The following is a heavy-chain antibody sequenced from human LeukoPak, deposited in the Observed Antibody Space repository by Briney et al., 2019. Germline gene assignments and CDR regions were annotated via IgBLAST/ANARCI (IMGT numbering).Heavy chain of an antibody. J-gene: IGHJ3*01. V-gene: IGHV5-51*01. D-gene: IGHD1-1*01. Sequence: GESLKISCEGLGYTFASYWIGWVRQMPGKGLEWMGIIYPGDADTRYSPSFRGRVTISADRTTSSAHLHWRSLNASDTAMYYCVRPTTAISVAFDVWGHGTMVIVSS. CDR2: IYPGDADT. CDR3: VRPTTAISVAFDV. CDR1: GYTFASYW.